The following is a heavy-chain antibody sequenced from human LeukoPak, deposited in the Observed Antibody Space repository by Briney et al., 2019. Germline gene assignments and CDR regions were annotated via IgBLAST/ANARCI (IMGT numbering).Heavy chain of an antibody. CDR2: INPSGGST. D-gene: IGHD5-18*01. V-gene: IGHV1-46*01. CDR3: AREDTAMGNFDY. J-gene: IGHJ4*02. CDR1: GYTFTSYY. Sequence: ASVKVSCTASGYTFTSYYMHWVRQAPGQGLEWMGIINPSGGSTSYAQKFQGRVTMTRDTSTSTVHMELSSLRSEDTAVYYCAREDTAMGNFDYWGQGTLVTVSS.